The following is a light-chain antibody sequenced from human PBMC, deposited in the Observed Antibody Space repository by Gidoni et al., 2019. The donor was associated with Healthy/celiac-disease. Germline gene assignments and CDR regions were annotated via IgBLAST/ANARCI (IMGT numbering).Light chain of an antibody. V-gene: IGLV3-19*01. Sequence: SSERTQDPAVSVALRQTVRITCQGDSLRRYYASWSQQKPGQAPVLVIYSKNNRTSGIPDRSSGSSSGNTAALTITGAQAEDEADYYCNSRDSSGNHLVVFGGGTKLTV. CDR1: SLRRYY. CDR3: NSRDSSGNHLVV. CDR2: SKN. J-gene: IGLJ2*01.